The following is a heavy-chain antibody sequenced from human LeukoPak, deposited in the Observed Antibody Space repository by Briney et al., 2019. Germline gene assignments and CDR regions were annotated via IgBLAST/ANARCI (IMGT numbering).Heavy chain of an antibody. V-gene: IGHV4-34*01. CDR1: GGSFSGYY. D-gene: IGHD2-15*01. J-gene: IGHJ4*02. CDR2: INHSGST. Sequence: SETLSLTCAVYGGSFSGYYWSWIRQPPGKGLEWIGEINHSGSTNYNPSLKSRVTISVDTSKNQFSLKLSSVTAADTAVYYCARHVVAPDYWGQGTLVTVSS. CDR3: ARHVVAPDY.